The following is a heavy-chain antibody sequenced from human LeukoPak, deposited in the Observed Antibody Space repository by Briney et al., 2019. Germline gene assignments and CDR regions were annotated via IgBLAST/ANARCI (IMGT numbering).Heavy chain of an antibody. Sequence: GGSLRLSCAASGFSFSNYWMTWLRQAPGKGLEWVANIRGDESRKYYLDSVTGRFTISRDNAKNSLYLQMNSLRAEDTAVYYCARDANYHVSSDYYDAFDIWGQGTMVTVSS. CDR1: GFSFSNYW. CDR3: ARDANYHVSSDYYDAFDI. J-gene: IGHJ3*02. V-gene: IGHV3-7*01. D-gene: IGHD3-22*01. CDR2: IRGDESRK.